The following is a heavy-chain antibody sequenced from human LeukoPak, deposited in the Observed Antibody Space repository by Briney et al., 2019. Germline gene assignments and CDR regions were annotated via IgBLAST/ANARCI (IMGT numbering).Heavy chain of an antibody. CDR3: ARVQNRCSSTSCYTSWWFDP. V-gene: IGHV4-39*07. J-gene: IGHJ5*02. Sequence: SETLSLTCTVSGGSISSSSYYWGWIRQPPGKGLEWIGSIYHSGSTYYNPSLKSRVTISVDTSKNQFSLKLSSVTAADTAVYYCARVQNRCSSTSCYTSWWFDPWGQGTLVTVSS. D-gene: IGHD2-2*02. CDR2: IYHSGST. CDR1: GGSISSSSYY.